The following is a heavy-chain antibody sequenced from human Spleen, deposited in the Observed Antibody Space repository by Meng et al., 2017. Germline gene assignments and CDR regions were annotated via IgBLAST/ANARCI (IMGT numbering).Heavy chain of an antibody. V-gene: IGHV4-31*11. J-gene: IGHJ4*02. CDR3: ARDWRFWELYPSSWGDY. D-gene: IGHD3-10*01. Sequence: SETLSLTCAVSGYSITGSYNWGWIRQSPGKGLEWIGYIYYSGSTYYNPSLKSRVTISVDTSKNQFSLKLSSVTAADTAVYYCARDWRFWELYPSSWGDYWGQGTLVTVSS. CDR2: IYYSGST. CDR1: GYSITGSYN.